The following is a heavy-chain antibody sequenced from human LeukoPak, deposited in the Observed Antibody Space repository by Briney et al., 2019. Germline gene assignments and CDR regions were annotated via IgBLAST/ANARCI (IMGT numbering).Heavy chain of an antibody. J-gene: IGHJ4*02. D-gene: IGHD3-10*01. CDR3: ARDPINYGSGSDYDY. CDR1: GYTFTGYY. V-gene: IGHV1-2*02. CDR2: INPNSGGT. Sequence: ASVKVSCKASGYTFTGYYMHWVRQAPGQGLEWMGWINPNSGGTNYAQKFQGRATMTRDTSISTAYMELSRLRSDDTAVYYCARDPINYGSGSDYDYWGQGTLVTVSS.